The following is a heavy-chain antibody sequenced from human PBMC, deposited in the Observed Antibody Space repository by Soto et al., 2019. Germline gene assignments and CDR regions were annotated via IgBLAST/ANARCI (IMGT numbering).Heavy chain of an antibody. CDR2: IIPIFGTA. CDR3: ARDPFLGDDYYFDY. V-gene: IGHV1-69*13. D-gene: IGHD2-21*02. J-gene: IGHJ4*02. Sequence: SVKVSCKPSGGTFSSYAISRGREAAGQGLEWMGGIIPIFGTANYAQKFQGRVTITADESTSTAYMELSSLRSDDTAVYYCARDPFLGDDYYFDYWGQGTLVTVSS. CDR1: GGTFSSYA.